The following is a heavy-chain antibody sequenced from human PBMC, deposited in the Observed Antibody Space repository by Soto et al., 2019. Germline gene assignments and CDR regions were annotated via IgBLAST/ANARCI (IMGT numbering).Heavy chain of an antibody. Sequence: PGGSLRLSCAASGFTFTRSGMHWVRQAPGKGLDWVAVISSDGGNKYYGDSVRGRFTISRDNSNNTLYLEMKSLRVDDTAVYYCAKGQLGRGILSNTMDGWGKGTTVTVS. CDR3: AKGQLGRGILSNTMDG. CDR1: GFTFTRSG. CDR2: ISSDGGNK. D-gene: IGHD1-20*01. V-gene: IGHV3-30*18. J-gene: IGHJ6*03.